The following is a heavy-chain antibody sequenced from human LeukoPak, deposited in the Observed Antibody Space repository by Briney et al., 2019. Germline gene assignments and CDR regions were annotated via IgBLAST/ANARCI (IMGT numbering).Heavy chain of an antibody. CDR1: GYTFTSYG. V-gene: IGHV1-18*01. D-gene: IGHD2-15*01. J-gene: IGHJ4*02. Sequence: AAVKVSCKASGYTFTSYGNSLVRLDPGPGLEWTGWISAYNVNTNYAQNLQGRVTMTTDTSKSTAYMELRRLRSHDTAVYYCARGPYCSGGSCYNSYFDYWGQGTLVTVSS. CDR2: ISAYNVNT. CDR3: ARGPYCSGGSCYNSYFDY.